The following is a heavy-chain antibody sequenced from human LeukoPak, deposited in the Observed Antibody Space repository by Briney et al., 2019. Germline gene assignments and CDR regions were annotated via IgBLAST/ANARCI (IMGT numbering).Heavy chain of an antibody. Sequence: PGGSLRLSCEASGFTFGSHAMYWVRQAPGKGLEWVAGIFGRGGSPHYADPVKGRFTISRENSRNTVYLKINRMRAEETAVYYCGKTTVGYSSGQKPAWPVDYWGQGTLVTVSS. CDR2: IFGRGGSP. D-gene: IGHD5-18*01. CDR3: GKTTVGYSSGQKPAWPVDY. V-gene: IGHV3-23*01. J-gene: IGHJ4*02. CDR1: GFTFGSHA.